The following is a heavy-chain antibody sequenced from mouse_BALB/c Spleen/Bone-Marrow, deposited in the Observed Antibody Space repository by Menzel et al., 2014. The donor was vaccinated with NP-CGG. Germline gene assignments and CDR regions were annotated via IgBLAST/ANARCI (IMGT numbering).Heavy chain of an antibody. J-gene: IGHJ3*01. V-gene: IGHV14-3*02. CDR1: GFNIKDTY. CDR3: ASYYYGSSGFAY. Sequence: EVQLQHSGAELVKPGASVKLSCTASGFNIKDTYMHWVKQRPEQGLEWIGRIDPANGNTKYDPKFQGKATITADTSSNTAGGQVSGVAGEGGGGWGGASYYYGSSGFAYWGQGTLVTVSA. CDR2: IDPANGNT. D-gene: IGHD1-1*01.